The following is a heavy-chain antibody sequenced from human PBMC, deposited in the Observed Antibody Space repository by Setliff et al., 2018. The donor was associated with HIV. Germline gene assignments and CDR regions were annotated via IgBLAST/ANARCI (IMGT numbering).Heavy chain of an antibody. J-gene: IGHJ5*02. CDR2: IYYVGWS. CDR1: GASLQSYY. D-gene: IGHD3-10*01. Sequence: SETLSLTCSVSGASLQSYYWSWIRQPAGKGLQWVGRIYYVGWSKYNPSLEDRVTMSVDTSNNQFSLSLRSVTAADTAIYYCARSIHGGGSEPFDTWGQGILVTVSS. V-gene: IGHV4-4*07. CDR3: ARSIHGGGSEPFDT.